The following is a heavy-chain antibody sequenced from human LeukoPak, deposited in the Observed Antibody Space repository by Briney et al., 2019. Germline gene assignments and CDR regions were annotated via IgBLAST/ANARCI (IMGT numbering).Heavy chain of an antibody. CDR2: MKQDGREK. Sequence: GGFLRVSCAASGFIFSNYWMRWVRQAPGKGLEWVANMKQDGREKYLVDSVKGRFTISRDNATHSVYLQLNSLRAEDTAVYYCARGSSSGRYGLPFVHWGQGALVTVSS. D-gene: IGHD6-13*01. CDR1: GFIFSNYW. J-gene: IGHJ4*02. V-gene: IGHV3-7*01. CDR3: ARGSSSGRYGLPFVH.